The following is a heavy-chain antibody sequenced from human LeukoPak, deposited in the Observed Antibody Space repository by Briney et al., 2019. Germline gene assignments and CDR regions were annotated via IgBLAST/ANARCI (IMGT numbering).Heavy chain of an antibody. J-gene: IGHJ4*02. CDR3: VKDSSSGSYFDY. CDR2: ISSNGGST. D-gene: IGHD3-10*01. V-gene: IGHV3-64D*06. CDR1: GFTFSRYA. Sequence: AGGSLRLSCSASGFTFSRYAMHWVRQATGKGLEYVSAISSNGGSTYYADSVKGRFTISRDNSRNTLHLQMSSLRVEDTAVYYCVKDSSSGSYFDYWGQGTLVTVSS.